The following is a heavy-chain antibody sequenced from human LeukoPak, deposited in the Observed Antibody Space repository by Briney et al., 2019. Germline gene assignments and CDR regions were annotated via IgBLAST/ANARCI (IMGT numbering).Heavy chain of an antibody. CDR2: IYTSGST. D-gene: IGHD1-26*01. CDR3: AREIVGATTYYYYMDV. CDR1: GGSISSYY. V-gene: IGHV4-4*07. Sequence: PSETLSLTCTASGGSISSYYWSWIRQPAGKGLEWIGRIYTSGSTNYNPSLKSRVTMSVDTSKNQFSLKLSSVTAADTAVYYRAREIVGATTYYYYMDVWGKGTTVTVSS. J-gene: IGHJ6*03.